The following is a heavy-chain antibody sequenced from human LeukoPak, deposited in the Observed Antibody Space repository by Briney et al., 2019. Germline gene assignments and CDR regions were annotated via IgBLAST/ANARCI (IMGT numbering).Heavy chain of an antibody. J-gene: IGHJ4*02. CDR3: VSFYETY. CDR1: GRYW. D-gene: IGHD2/OR15-2a*01. V-gene: IGHV3-74*01. Sequence: DPGGSLRLSCAASGRYWMHWVRQAPGKGLVWVSHINSDGSWTSYADSVKGRFTISKDNAKNTVYLQMSNLRVEDTAVYYCVSFYETYWGRGTLVTVSS. CDR2: INSDGSWT.